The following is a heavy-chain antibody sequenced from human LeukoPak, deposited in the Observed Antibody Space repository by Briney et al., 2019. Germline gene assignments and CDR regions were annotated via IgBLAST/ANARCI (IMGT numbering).Heavy chain of an antibody. CDR2: MNPNSGNT. Sequence: ASVKVSCKASGYTFTSYDINWVRQATGQGLEWMGWMNPNSGNTGYAQKFQGRVTITRNTSISTAYMELSSLRSEDTAVYCCARGGARYYYYYYMDVWGKGTTVTVSS. J-gene: IGHJ6*03. V-gene: IGHV1-8*03. CDR1: GYTFTSYD. D-gene: IGHD1-26*01. CDR3: ARGGARYYYYYYMDV.